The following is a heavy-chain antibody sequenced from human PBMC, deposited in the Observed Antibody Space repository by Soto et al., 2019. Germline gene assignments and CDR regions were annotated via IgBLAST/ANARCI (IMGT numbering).Heavy chain of an antibody. CDR3: AREGYCSGGSCSMLGAFDI. V-gene: IGHV3-7*01. Sequence: GGSLRLSCAASGFTFSSYWMSWVRQAPGKGLEWVANIKQDGSEKYYVDSVKGRFTISRDNAKNSLYLQMNSLRAEDTAVYYCAREGYCSGGSCSMLGAFDIWGQGTMVTVSS. CDR1: GFTFSSYW. CDR2: IKQDGSEK. D-gene: IGHD2-15*01. J-gene: IGHJ3*02.